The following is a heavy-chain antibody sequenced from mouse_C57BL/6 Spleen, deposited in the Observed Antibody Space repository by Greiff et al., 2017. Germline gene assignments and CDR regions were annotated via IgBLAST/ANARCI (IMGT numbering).Heavy chain of an antibody. J-gene: IGHJ1*03. D-gene: IGHD1-1*01. CDR2: INPNNGGT. CDR1: GYTFTDYN. V-gene: IGHV1-18*01. Sequence: EVQLQQSGPELVKPGASVKIPCKASGYTFTDYNMDWVKQSHGKSLEWIGDINPNNGGTIYNEKFKGKATLTVDKSSSTAYMELRSLTSEDTAVYYCARGDLLLRPWYFDVWGTGTTVTVSS. CDR3: ARGDLLLRPWYFDV.